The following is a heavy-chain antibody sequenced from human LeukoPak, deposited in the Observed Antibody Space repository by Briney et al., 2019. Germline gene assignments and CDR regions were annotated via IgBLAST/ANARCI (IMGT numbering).Heavy chain of an antibody. CDR3: ARDLCSGGSCYPGWLDP. Sequence: SETLSLTCSVSDDSINSISYYWSWIRQPPGKGLEWIGYIYYSGSTIYNPSLNSRVTISVDTSKNQFSLKLSSVTPADTAVYYCARDLCSGGSCYPGWLDPWGQGTLVTVSS. D-gene: IGHD2-15*01. V-gene: IGHV4-61*01. CDR1: DDSINSISYY. CDR2: IYYSGST. J-gene: IGHJ5*02.